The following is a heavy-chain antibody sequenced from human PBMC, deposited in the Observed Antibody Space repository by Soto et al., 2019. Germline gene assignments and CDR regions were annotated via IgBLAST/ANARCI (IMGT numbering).Heavy chain of an antibody. CDR1: GGSFSTDY. CDR2: INPSGGA. D-gene: IGHD6-6*01. V-gene: IGHV4-34*01. Sequence: QVQLQQWGAGLLKPSETLSLTCAVYGGSFSTDYWSWIRQPPGKGLAWIGEINPSGGANYNPSLKSRVTISVAPSKNQFSLKLSSVTAADTAVYYCARVLAARASRDFDYWGQGTLVTVSS. J-gene: IGHJ4*02. CDR3: ARVLAARASRDFDY.